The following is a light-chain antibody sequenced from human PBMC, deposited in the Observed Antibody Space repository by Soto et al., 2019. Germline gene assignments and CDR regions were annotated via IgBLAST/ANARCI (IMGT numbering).Light chain of an antibody. CDR1: NIGDKS. J-gene: IGLJ1*01. V-gene: IGLV3-21*02. Sequence: SYELTQPPSVSVAPGQTARITCGGNNIGDKSVHWYQQKPGQAPVLVVYDDSDRPSGIPERFSGSNSGNTATLTISRVEAGDEADYFCQVWDSSGDHPYYVFGAGTKVTVL. CDR3: QVWDSSGDHPYYV. CDR2: DDS.